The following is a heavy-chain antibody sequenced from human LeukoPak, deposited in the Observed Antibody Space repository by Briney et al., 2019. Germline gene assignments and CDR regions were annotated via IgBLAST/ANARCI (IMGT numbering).Heavy chain of an antibody. V-gene: IGHV3-48*04. J-gene: IGHJ4*02. CDR1: GFTFSSYS. D-gene: IGHD6-13*01. CDR2: ISSSSSTI. CDR3: ARTSICSWYVRYFDY. Sequence: GGSLRLSCAASGFTFSSYSMNWVRQAPGKGLEWVSYISSSSSTIYYADSVKGRFTISRDNAKNSLYLQMNSLRAEDTAVYYCARTSICSWYVRYFDYWGQGTLVTVSS.